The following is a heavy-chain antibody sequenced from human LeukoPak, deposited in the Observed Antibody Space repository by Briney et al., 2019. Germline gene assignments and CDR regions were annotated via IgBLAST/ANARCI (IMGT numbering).Heavy chain of an antibody. J-gene: IGHJ4*02. Sequence: GGSPRLSCTASGFTFSSYGMHWVRQAPGKGLEWVAVISYDGSNKYYADSVKGRFSISRDNSKNTLYLQMNSLRAEDTAVYYCAKDLETYYYGSGSYDYWGQGTPVTVSS. CDR3: AKDLETYYYGSGSYDY. CDR1: GFTFSSYG. V-gene: IGHV3-30*18. CDR2: ISYDGSNK. D-gene: IGHD3-10*01.